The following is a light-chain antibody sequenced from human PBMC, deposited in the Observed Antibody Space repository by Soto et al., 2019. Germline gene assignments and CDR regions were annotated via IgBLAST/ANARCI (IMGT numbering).Light chain of an antibody. J-gene: IGKJ1*01. Sequence: EIVMTQSPATLSVSPGERATLSCRASQSVSSNLAWYQHKPGQAPRLLIYGASTSATGIPDRFSGSGSGTEFTLTLSSLQSEDFAVYYCQQYNNWRTWTFGQGTKVEIK. CDR3: QQYNNWRTWT. CDR2: GAS. CDR1: QSVSSN. V-gene: IGKV3-15*01.